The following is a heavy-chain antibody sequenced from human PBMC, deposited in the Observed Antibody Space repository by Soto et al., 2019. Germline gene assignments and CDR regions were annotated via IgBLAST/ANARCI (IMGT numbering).Heavy chain of an antibody. V-gene: IGHV4-59*01. CDR1: GESFRGYY. J-gene: IGHJ6*02. CDR3: ARGGDGTIHMVRGVIITDYFYGLDV. D-gene: IGHD3-10*01. CDR2: IYYSGTT. Sequence: SDTLSLTCAVYGESFRGYYWTWIGQSPGQGLECFVYIYYSGTTDYNPSLKSRVTISAHTSKNQFSLSLSSVTDADTAVYYCARGGDGTIHMVRGVIITDYFYGLDVWGQGTTVT.